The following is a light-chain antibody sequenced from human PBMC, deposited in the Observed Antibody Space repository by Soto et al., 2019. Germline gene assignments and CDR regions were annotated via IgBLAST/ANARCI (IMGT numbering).Light chain of an antibody. J-gene: IGLJ1*01. CDR3: SSWDDSLNGEV. CDR2: SNN. Sequence: QSVLTQPPSGSGTPGQRVTIYCSGSSSNIGSNTVNWYQQLPGTAPKLLIYSNNQRPSGVPDRFSGSKSGTSASLAISGLQSEDEADYYCSSWDDSLNGEVFGTGTKVTVL. V-gene: IGLV1-44*01. CDR1: SSNIGSNT.